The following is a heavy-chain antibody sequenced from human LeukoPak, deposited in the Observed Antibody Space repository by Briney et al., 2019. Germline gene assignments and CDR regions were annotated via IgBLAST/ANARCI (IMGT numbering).Heavy chain of an antibody. Sequence: ASVKVSCKASGYTFTGYYMHWVRQAPGQGLEWMGWINPNSGNTGYAQKFQGRVTMTRNTSISTAYMELSRLRSDDTAVYYCARDSSGSDAFDIWGQGTMVTVSS. V-gene: IGHV1-2*02. CDR3: ARDSSGSDAFDI. CDR2: INPNSGNT. CDR1: GYTFTGYY. J-gene: IGHJ3*02. D-gene: IGHD3-22*01.